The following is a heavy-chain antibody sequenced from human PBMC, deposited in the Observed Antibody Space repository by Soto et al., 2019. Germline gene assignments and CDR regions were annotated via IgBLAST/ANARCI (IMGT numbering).Heavy chain of an antibody. CDR3: ARGRVGQQLQH. V-gene: IGHV1-69*01. D-gene: IGHD6-13*01. Sequence: QVQLVQSGAEVKKPGSSVKVSCKASGGTFSSYAISWVRQAPGQGHEWMGGIIPIFGTANYAQKVRDRVTITADESTSTTYMELSSLRAEDTAVYYSARGRVGQQLQHWGQGPLVTVSA. J-gene: IGHJ1*01. CDR1: GGTFSSYA. CDR2: IIPIFGTA.